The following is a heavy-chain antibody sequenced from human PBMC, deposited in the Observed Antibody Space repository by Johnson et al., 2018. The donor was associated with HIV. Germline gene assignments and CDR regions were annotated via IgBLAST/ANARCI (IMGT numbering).Heavy chain of an antibody. V-gene: IGHV3-15*01. J-gene: IGHJ3*02. CDR3: AKDKDAFDI. CDR2: VKSKTDGGTT. Sequence: VQLVESGGGLVKPGGSLRLSCAASGFTFSNAWMSWVRQAPGKGLEWVGRVKSKTDGGTTDYAAPVKGRFTISRDDSKNTLYLQMNSLRAEDTAVYYCAKDKDAFDIWGQGTMVTVSS. CDR1: GFTFSNAW.